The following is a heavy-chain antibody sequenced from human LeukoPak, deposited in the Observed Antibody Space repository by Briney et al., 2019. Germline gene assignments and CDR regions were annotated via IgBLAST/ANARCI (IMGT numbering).Heavy chain of an antibody. Sequence: PGGSLRLSCAASGFTFSSYAMSWVRQAPGKGLEWVGRIKSKTDGGTTDYAAPVKGRFTISRDDSKNTLYLQMNSLKTEDTAVYYCTTDRGGYYYFDYWGQGTLATVSS. J-gene: IGHJ4*02. CDR2: IKSKTDGGTT. CDR3: TTDRGGYYYFDY. D-gene: IGHD2-21*01. V-gene: IGHV3-15*01. CDR1: GFTFSSYA.